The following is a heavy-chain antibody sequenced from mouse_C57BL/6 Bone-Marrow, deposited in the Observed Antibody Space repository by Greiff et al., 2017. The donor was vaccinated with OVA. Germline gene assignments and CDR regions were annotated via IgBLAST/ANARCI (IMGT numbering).Heavy chain of an antibody. V-gene: IGHV1-69*01. D-gene: IGHD4-1*02. CDR1: GYTFTSYW. J-gene: IGHJ1*03. Sequence: QVQLQQPGAELVMPGASVKLSCKASGYTFTSYWMHWVKQRPGQGLEWIGEIDPSDSYTNYNQKFKGKSTLTVDKSSSTAYMQLSSLTSEDSAVYYCARTPNWHWYFDVWGTGTTVTVSS. CDR3: ARTPNWHWYFDV. CDR2: IDPSDSYT.